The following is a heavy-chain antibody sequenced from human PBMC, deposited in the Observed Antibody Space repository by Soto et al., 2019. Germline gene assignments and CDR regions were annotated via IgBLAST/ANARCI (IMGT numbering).Heavy chain of an antibody. CDR1: GFTFSSYG. CDR3: ARGLAPAALYCMDV. Sequence: QVQLVESGGGVVQPGRSLRLSCAASGFTFSSYGMHWVRQAPGKGLEWVAVIWYDGSNKYYADSVKGRFTISRDNSKNTLYLQMNSLRAEDTAVYYCARGLAPAALYCMDVWGQGTTVTVSS. D-gene: IGHD2-2*01. J-gene: IGHJ6*02. V-gene: IGHV3-33*01. CDR2: IWYDGSNK.